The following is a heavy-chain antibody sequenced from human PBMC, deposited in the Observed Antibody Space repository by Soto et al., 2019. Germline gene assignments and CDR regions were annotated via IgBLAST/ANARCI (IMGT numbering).Heavy chain of an antibody. D-gene: IGHD3-22*01. CDR2: ISSSSSYI. V-gene: IGHV3-21*01. CDR1: GFTFSSYS. J-gene: IGHJ4*02. Sequence: EVQLVESGGGLVKPGGSLRLSCAASGFTFSSYSMNWVRQAPGKGLEWVSSISSSSSYIYYADSVKGRFTISRDNAKNSLYLQMNRLRAEDTAVYYCARDPFMTMKVVFDYWGQGTLVTVGS. CDR3: ARDPFMTMKVVFDY.